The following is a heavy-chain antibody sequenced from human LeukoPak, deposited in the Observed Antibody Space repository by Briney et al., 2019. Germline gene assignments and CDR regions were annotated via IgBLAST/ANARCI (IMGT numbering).Heavy chain of an antibody. CDR3: ARRGTGHDMDV. V-gene: IGHV3-74*01. CDR2: INNDGSSA. CDR1: GFTFNNYW. J-gene: IGHJ6*02. Sequence: GGSLRLSCAASGFTFNNYWIHWVHQVPGKGLVWVSRINNDGSSASYVDSVKGRFTISRDNAKNTLFLQMNSLRAEDTAVYYCARRGTGHDMDVWGQGTTVIVSS. D-gene: IGHD1-1*01.